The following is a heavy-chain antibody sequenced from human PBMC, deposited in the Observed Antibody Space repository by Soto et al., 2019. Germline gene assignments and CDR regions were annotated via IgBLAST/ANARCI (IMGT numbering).Heavy chain of an antibody. CDR3: ARVPRVGGTDRGAFDI. Sequence: ASVKVSCKASGYTFTGYYMHWVRQAPGQGLEWMGWINPNSGGTNYAQKFQGWVTMIRDTSISTAYMELSRLRSDDTAFYYCARVPRVGGTDRGAFDIWGQGTMVTVSS. D-gene: IGHD1-26*01. V-gene: IGHV1-2*04. CDR2: INPNSGGT. CDR1: GYTFTGYY. J-gene: IGHJ3*02.